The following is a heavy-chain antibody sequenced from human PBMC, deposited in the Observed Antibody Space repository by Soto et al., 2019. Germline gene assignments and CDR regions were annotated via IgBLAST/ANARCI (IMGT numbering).Heavy chain of an antibody. CDR3: ARTYSGYDYVNY. CDR2: INSDGSST. V-gene: IGHV3-74*01. J-gene: IGHJ4*02. D-gene: IGHD5-12*01. Sequence: PGGSLRLSCAASGFPFISYWMHWVLQAPGKGLVWVSRINSDGSSTSYADSVKGRFTISRDNAKNTLYLQMNSLRAEDTAVYYCARTYSGYDYVNYWGQGTLVTVSS. CDR1: GFPFISYW.